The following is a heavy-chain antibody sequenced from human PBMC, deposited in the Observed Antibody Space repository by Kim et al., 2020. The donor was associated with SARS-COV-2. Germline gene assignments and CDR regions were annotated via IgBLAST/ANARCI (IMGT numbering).Heavy chain of an antibody. CDR2: INPSGGST. J-gene: IGHJ4*02. CDR1: GYTFTSYY. D-gene: IGHD2-15*01. CDR3: ARVAACSGGSCPFDC. V-gene: IGHV1-46*01. Sequence: ASVKVSCKASGYTFTSYYMHWVRQAPGQGLELMGIINPSGGSTSFAPRFQGRVTMTRDTSTSTVYMELSSLRSEDTAVYYCARVAACSGGSCPFDCWGQGTLVTVSS.